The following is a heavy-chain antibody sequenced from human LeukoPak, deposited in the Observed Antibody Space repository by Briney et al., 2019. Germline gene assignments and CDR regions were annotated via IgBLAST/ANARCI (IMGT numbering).Heavy chain of an antibody. CDR1: GYTFTSYG. V-gene: IGHV1-18*01. CDR3: ARVQTVSLMDV. D-gene: IGHD3-16*01. CDR2: ISAYNGNT. J-gene: IGHJ6*02. Sequence: ASVKVSCKASGYTFTSYGISWVRQAPGQGLEWMGWISAYNGNTNYAQKLQGRVTMTTDTSTSTACMELRSLRSDDTAVYYCARVQTVSLMDVWGQGTTVTVSS.